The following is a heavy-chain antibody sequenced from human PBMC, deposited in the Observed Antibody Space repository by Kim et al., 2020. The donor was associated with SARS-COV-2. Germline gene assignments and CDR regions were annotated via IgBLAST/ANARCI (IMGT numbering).Heavy chain of an antibody. CDR2: ISAYNGST. CDR3: ARDRAVAGTRSTMGY. D-gene: IGHD6-19*01. Sequence: ASVKVSCKASGYTFTSYGISWVRQAPGQGLEWMGWISAYNGSTNYAQKLQGRVTMTTDTSTSTAYMELRSLRSDDTAVYYCARDRAVAGTRSTMGYWGQGTLVTVSS. CDR1: GYTFTSYG. V-gene: IGHV1-18*04. J-gene: IGHJ4*02.